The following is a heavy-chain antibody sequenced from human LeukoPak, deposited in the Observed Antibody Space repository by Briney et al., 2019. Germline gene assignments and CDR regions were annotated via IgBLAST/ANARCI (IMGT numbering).Heavy chain of an antibody. CDR2: IWYDGSNK. CDR3: ARDGAMVRGVIDY. V-gene: IGHV3-33*08. Sequence: PGGSLRLSCAASGFTFSTYWMSWVRQAPGKGLEWVAVIWYDGSNKYYADSVKGRFTISRDNSKNTLYLQMNSLRAEDTAVYYCARDGAMVRGVIDYWGQGTLVTVSS. J-gene: IGHJ4*02. CDR1: GFTFSTYW. D-gene: IGHD3-10*01.